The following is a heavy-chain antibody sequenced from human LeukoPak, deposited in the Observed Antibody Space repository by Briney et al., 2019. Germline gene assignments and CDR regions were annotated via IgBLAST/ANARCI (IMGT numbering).Heavy chain of an antibody. CDR1: GGSFSGYY. J-gene: IGHJ4*02. CDR3: ARASITMVRGAFDY. D-gene: IGHD3-10*01. Sequence: SETLSLTCAVYGGSFSGYYWSWIRQPPGKGLEWIGEINHSGSTNYNPSLKSRVTISVDTSKNQFSLKLSSVTAADTAVYYCARASITMVRGAFDYWGQGTLVTVSS. CDR2: INHSGST. V-gene: IGHV4-34*01.